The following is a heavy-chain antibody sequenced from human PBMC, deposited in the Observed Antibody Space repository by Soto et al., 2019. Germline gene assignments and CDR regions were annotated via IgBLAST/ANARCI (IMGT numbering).Heavy chain of an antibody. D-gene: IGHD2-21*02. Sequence: ASVKVSCKASGFTFTSSAVQWVRQARGQRLEWIGWIVVGSGNTNYAQKFQERVTITRDMSTSTAYMELSSLRSEDTAVYYCAEDRSNCGGDCYPPWDAFDIWGQGTMVTVSS. CDR2: IVVGSGNT. V-gene: IGHV1-58*01. CDR3: AEDRSNCGGDCYPPWDAFDI. CDR1: GFTFTSSA. J-gene: IGHJ3*02.